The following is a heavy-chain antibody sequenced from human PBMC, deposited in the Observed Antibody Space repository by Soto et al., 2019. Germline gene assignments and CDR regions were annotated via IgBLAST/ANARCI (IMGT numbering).Heavy chain of an antibody. J-gene: IGHJ4*02. Sequence: QITLQESGPTVVKPTQTLTLTCTFSGFSVSTSGVGVGWIRQPPGKALEWLALIYWNDDRHYSPSLENRLNITEDTSKNQVVLTLTNMDPVDTATYYGARRSDLWNGHYFLSYFDYWGQGALVTVSP. V-gene: IGHV2-5*01. CDR3: ARRSDLWNGHYFLSYFDY. CDR2: IYWNDDR. CDR1: GFSVSTSGVG. D-gene: IGHD3-3*01.